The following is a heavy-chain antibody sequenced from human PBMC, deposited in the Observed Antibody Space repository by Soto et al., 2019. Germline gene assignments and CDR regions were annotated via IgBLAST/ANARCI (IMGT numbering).Heavy chain of an antibody. J-gene: IGHJ3*02. CDR2: MNPNSGNT. Sequence: ASVKVSCKASGYTFTSYDINWVRQATGQGLEWMGWMNPNSGNTGYAQKFQGRVTMTRNTSISTAYMELSSLRSEDTAVYYCARAAPYYDYIWGSYAFDIWGQGTMVTVSS. V-gene: IGHV1-8*01. CDR1: GYTFTSYD. CDR3: ARAAPYYDYIWGSYAFDI. D-gene: IGHD3-16*01.